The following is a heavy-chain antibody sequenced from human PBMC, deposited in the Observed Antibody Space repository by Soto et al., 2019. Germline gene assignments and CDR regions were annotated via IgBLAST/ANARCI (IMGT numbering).Heavy chain of an antibody. Sequence: ASVKVSCKASGYTFTSYAMHWVRQAPGQRLEWMGWISAGNGNTKYAQKLQGRVTMTTDTSASTAYMELRSLRSDDTAVYYCAREDSIFGVVMGPSDYGMDVWGQGTTVTVSS. CDR2: ISAGNGNT. CDR1: GYTFTSYA. D-gene: IGHD3-3*01. CDR3: AREDSIFGVVMGPSDYGMDV. V-gene: IGHV1-3*01. J-gene: IGHJ6*02.